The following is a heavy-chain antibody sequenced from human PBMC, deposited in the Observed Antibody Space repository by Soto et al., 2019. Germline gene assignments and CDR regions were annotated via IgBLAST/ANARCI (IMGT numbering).Heavy chain of an antibody. CDR1: GFTFSSYW. V-gene: IGHV3-74*01. D-gene: IGHD6-19*01. CDR2: INSDGSST. Sequence: GGSLRLSCAASGFTFSSYWMHWVRQAPGKGLVWVSRINSDGSSTSYADSVKGRFTISRDNAKNTLYLQMNSLRAEDTAVYYCARGAAVAGKLFDYWGQGTLVTVSS. CDR3: ARGAAVAGKLFDY. J-gene: IGHJ4*02.